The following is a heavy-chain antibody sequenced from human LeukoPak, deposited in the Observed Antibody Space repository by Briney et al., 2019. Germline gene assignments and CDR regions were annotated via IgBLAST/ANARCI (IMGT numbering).Heavy chain of an antibody. V-gene: IGHV4-39*01. Sequence: GSLRLSCAASGFTFSSYAMSWVRQAPGKGLEWIGSISYSGNIYYNPSLKSRVTISVDTSKNQFSLKLSSVTAADTAVYYCARQRRLELPDYWGQGTLVTVSS. CDR1: GFTFSSYA. CDR3: ARQRRLELPDY. D-gene: IGHD3-16*01. CDR2: ISYSGNI. J-gene: IGHJ4*02.